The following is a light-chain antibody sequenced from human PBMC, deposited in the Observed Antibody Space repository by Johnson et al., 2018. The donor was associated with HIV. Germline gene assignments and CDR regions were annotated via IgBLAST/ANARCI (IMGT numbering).Light chain of an antibody. Sequence: QSVLTQPPSVSAAPGQKVTIYCSGSSSNIGNNYVSWYQQLPGTAPKVLIYENNKRPSGIPDRFSGSTSGTSPTLVIPGLQTGDEADYHCATWVSSLSVYVFGTGTKVTVL. CDR3: ATWVSSLSVYV. J-gene: IGLJ1*01. CDR1: SSNIGNNY. V-gene: IGLV1-51*02. CDR2: ENN.